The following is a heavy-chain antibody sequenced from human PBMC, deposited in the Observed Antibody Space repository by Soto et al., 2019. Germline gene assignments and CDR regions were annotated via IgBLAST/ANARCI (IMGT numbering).Heavy chain of an antibody. Sequence: GASVKVSCKASGYTFTRYGIIWVRQAPGQGLEWMGWISAYNGNTNYAQNLQGRVTMTTDTSTSTAYMELRSLRSDDTAVYYCARILGSNYKWFDPWGRGTLVTVSS. J-gene: IGHJ5*02. D-gene: IGHD2-15*01. CDR2: ISAYNGNT. V-gene: IGHV1-18*01. CDR3: ARILGSNYKWFDP. CDR1: GYTFTRYG.